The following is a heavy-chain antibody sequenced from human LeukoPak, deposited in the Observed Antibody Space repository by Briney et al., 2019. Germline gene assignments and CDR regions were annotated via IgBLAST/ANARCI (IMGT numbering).Heavy chain of an antibody. V-gene: IGHV1-18*01. CDR2: ISAYNGYT. J-gene: IGHJ3*02. CDR3: ARAGIYYYGKSGYGDI. D-gene: IGHD3-22*01. Sequence: GASVKVSCKASGYSFTTYGISWVRQAPGQGLEWMGWISAYNGYTNYLQKLQGRVTLTTDTSTGTAYMELTSLTSDDTAVYYCARAGIYYYGKSGYGDIWGQGTLVTVSS. CDR1: GYSFTTYG.